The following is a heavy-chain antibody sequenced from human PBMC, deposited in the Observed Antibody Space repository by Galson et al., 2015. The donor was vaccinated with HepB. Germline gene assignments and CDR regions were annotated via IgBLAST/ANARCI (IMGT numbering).Heavy chain of an antibody. J-gene: IGHJ5*02. V-gene: IGHV3-21*01. CDR1: GFTFSSYS. D-gene: IGHD6-13*01. CDR3: ARDYSSSPWYWFDP. CDR2: ISSSSSYI. Sequence: SLRLSCAASGFTFSSYSMNWVRQAPGKGLEWVSSISSSSSYIYYADSVKGRFTISRDNAKNSLYLQMNSLRAEDTAVYYCARDYSSSPWYWFDPWGQGTLVTVSS.